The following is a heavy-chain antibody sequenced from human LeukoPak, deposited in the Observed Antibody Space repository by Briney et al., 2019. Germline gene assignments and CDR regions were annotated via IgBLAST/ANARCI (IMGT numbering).Heavy chain of an antibody. V-gene: IGHV1-2*02. CDR2: INPNSGGT. D-gene: IGHD3-22*01. J-gene: IGHJ1*01. CDR1: GYTFTGYY. CDR3: ARGPYYYDSSGCYGPKEYFQH. Sequence: ASVKVSCKASGYTFTGYYMHWVRQAPGQGLEWMGWINPNSGGTNYAQKFQGRVTMTRDTSISTAYMELSRLRSDDTAVYYCARGPYYYDSSGCYGPKEYFQHWGQGTLVTVSS.